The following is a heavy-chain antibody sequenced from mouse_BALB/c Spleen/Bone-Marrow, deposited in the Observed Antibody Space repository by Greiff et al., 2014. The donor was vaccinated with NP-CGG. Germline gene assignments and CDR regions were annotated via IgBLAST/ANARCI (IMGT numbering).Heavy chain of an antibody. Sequence: VKMSCKASGYTFTSNTMHWVKQRPGQGLEWLGSINPSSGYTEYNQKFKDKTTLTADKSSSTAYMEMSSLTSEDSAVYYGARDYYGYGYAREDWGKGNSATVS. CDR3: ARDYYGYGYARED. J-gene: IGHJ4*01. V-gene: IGHV1-4*02. CDR2: INPSSGYT. CDR1: GYTFTSNT. D-gene: IGHD1-2*01.